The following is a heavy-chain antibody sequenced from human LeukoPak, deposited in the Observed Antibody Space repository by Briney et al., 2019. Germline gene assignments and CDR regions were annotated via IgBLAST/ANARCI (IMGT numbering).Heavy chain of an antibody. J-gene: IGHJ4*02. CDR3: AKDLGSSGYGPNFDY. CDR2: ISWNSGSI. CDR1: GFTFDDYA. Sequence: GGSLRLSCAASGFTFDDYAMHWVRQAPGKGLEWVSGISWNSGSIGYADSVKGRFTISRDNAKNSLYLQMNSLRAEDTALYYCAKDLGSSGYGPNFDYWGQGTLVTVSS. V-gene: IGHV3-9*01. D-gene: IGHD3-22*01.